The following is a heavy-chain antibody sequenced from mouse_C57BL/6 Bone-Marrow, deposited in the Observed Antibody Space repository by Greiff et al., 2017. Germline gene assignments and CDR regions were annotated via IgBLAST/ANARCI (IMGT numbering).Heavy chain of an antibody. CDR3: TRKTTAWAGPYAMDY. CDR2: IYPGNSDT. Sequence: EVQLQQSGTVLARPGASVKMSCKTSGYTFTSYWMHWVKQRPGQGLEWIGAIYPGNSDTSYNQKFKGKAKLTAVTSASTAYMELSSLTNEDSAVYYCTRKTTAWAGPYAMDYWGQGTSVTVSS. J-gene: IGHJ4*01. V-gene: IGHV1-5*01. CDR1: GYTFTSYW. D-gene: IGHD1-2*01.